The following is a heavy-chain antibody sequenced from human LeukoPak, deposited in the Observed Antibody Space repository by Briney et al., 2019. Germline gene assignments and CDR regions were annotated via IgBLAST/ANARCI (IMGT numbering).Heavy chain of an antibody. D-gene: IGHD6-13*01. CDR3: ARGWGSRLVNWFDP. V-gene: IGHV5-51*01. CDR2: FYPGDSDT. Sequence: GESLKISCKGSGYSFTSYWIGWVRQMPGKGLEWMGIFYPGDSDTRYRPSFQGKVTISPDKSISTAYLQWSSLKASDTAMYYCARGWGSRLVNWFDPGGQGTLVTVSS. J-gene: IGHJ5*02. CDR1: GYSFTSYW.